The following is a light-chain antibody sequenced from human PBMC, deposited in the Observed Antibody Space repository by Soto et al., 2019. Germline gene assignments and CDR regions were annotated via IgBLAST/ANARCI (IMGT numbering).Light chain of an antibody. J-gene: IGKJ4*01. V-gene: IGKV1-12*01. Sequence: DIQMTQSPSSVSASVGDTVTITCRASRVIGDWLAWYQHKPGKAPKLLSYGASTLQSGVPSRFSASGVGTDFTLTISSLQPEDFATYSCQQANNFTLTFGGGTKVEIK. CDR2: GAS. CDR3: QQANNFTLT. CDR1: RVIGDW.